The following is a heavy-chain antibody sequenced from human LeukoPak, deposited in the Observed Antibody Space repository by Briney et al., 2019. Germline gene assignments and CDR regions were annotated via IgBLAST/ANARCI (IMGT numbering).Heavy chain of an antibody. CDR3: AKDTGGNGAYFYAMDV. Sequence: PGGSLRLSCAASGFTFSSYGMHWVPQAPGKGLGRVAVISYDESSKYYADSVKGRFTISRDRARNYMYLQMDRMRPEDTALYYCAKDTGGNGAYFYAMDVWGQGTSVTVSS. CDR2: ISYDESSK. V-gene: IGHV3-30*18. D-gene: IGHD4-23*01. CDR1: GFTFSSYG. J-gene: IGHJ6*02.